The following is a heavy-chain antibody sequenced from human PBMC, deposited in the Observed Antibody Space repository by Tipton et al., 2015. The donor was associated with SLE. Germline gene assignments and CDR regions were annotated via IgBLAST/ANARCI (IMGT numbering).Heavy chain of an antibody. V-gene: IGHV4-59*11. CDR3: ARGVLSSSWTLDGMDV. D-gene: IGHD6-13*01. J-gene: IGHJ6*02. CDR1: GDTISDHY. CDR2: ISYSGST. Sequence: TLSLTCAVSGDTISDHYWSWIRQPPGKGLEWIGYISYSGSTNYCPSLKSRVTISLDTSKTQFSLKLSSVTAADTAVYYCARGVLSSSWTLDGMDVWGQGTTVTVSS.